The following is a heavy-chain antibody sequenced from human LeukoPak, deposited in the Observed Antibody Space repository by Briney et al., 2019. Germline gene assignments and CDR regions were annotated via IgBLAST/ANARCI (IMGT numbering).Heavy chain of an antibody. CDR3: ARDQYYYDSSGYFGYYYYYGMDV. CDR2: ISSSSSTI. J-gene: IGHJ6*02. CDR1: GFTFSSYS. D-gene: IGHD3-22*01. Sequence: PGGSLRLSCAASGFTFSSYSMNWVRQAPGKGLEWVSYISSSSSTIYYADSVKGRFTISRDNAKNSLYLQMNSLRAEDTAVYYCARDQYYYDSSGYFGYYYYYGMDVWGQGTTVTVSS. V-gene: IGHV3-48*04.